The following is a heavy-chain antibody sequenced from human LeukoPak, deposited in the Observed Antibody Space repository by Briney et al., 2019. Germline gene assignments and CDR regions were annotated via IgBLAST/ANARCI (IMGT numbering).Heavy chain of an antibody. J-gene: IGHJ4*02. CDR2: ISSSSSYI. CDR1: GFPFSSLS. Sequence: GGSLRLSCAASGFPFSSLSINWAPEAPGRRWDGVSSISSSSSYIYYEDSVKGRFTISRDNDKSSLYLQMDSLRAEDTAVYYCARDRLHYGEYEKTFDYWGQGTLVTVSS. V-gene: IGHV3-21*01. D-gene: IGHD4-17*01. CDR3: ARDRLHYGEYEKTFDY.